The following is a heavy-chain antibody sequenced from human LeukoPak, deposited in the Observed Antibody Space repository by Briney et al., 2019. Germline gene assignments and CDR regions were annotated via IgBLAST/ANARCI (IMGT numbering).Heavy chain of an antibody. D-gene: IGHD2-21*02. V-gene: IGHV3-74*01. CDR3: ARVGSTDSPHAFDI. Sequence: GGSLRFSCAASGFTFSSYWMDWVRQAPGKGLVWVSGINSDGKMTRYAESVKGRFTISRDNAKNTLYLQMNSLRAEDTSVYYCARVGSTDSPHAFDIWGQGTMVTVSS. J-gene: IGHJ3*02. CDR2: INSDGKMT. CDR1: GFTFSSYW.